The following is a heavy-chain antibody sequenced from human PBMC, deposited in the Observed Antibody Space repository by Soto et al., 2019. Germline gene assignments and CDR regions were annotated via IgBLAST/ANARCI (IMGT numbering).Heavy chain of an antibody. V-gene: IGHV3-23*01. J-gene: IGHJ3*02. Sequence: GGSLRLSCAASGFTFSSYAMSWVRQAPGKGLEWVSAISVSGGSTYYSDSVTGRFSISTDNSKNTLYLQMNSLIAEDTAVYYCAKDLRITMIVNAFDIWGQGTMVTVSS. CDR3: AKDLRITMIVNAFDI. D-gene: IGHD3-22*01. CDR2: ISVSGGST. CDR1: GFTFSSYA.